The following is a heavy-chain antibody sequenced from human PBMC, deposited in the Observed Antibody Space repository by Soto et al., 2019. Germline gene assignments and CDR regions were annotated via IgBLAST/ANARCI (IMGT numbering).Heavy chain of an antibody. V-gene: IGHV3-23*01. J-gene: IGHJ3*02. Sequence: EVQLLESGGGLVQPGGSLRLSCAASGFTFSSYAMSWVRQAPGKGLEWVSAISGRGGSTYYADSVKGRFTISRDNSKNTLYLQMNSLRAEDTAVYYCAKNHEYDFWSGYLGGIDIWGQGTMVTVSS. CDR2: ISGRGGST. CDR3: AKNHEYDFWSGYLGGIDI. CDR1: GFTFSSYA. D-gene: IGHD3-3*01.